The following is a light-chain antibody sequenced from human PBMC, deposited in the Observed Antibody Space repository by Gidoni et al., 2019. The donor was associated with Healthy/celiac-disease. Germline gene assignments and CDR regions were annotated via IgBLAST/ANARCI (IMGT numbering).Light chain of an antibody. V-gene: IGLV1-47*01. CDR3: AAWDDSLSAHVV. J-gene: IGLJ2*01. CDR2: RNN. Sequence: QSVLTQPPSASGTPGQRVTIPCSGSSSNIGSNYVYWYQQLPGTAPKPLIYRNNQRPSGVPDRFSGSKSGTSASLAISGLRSEDEADYYCAAWDDSLSAHVVFGGGTKLTVL. CDR1: SSNIGSNY.